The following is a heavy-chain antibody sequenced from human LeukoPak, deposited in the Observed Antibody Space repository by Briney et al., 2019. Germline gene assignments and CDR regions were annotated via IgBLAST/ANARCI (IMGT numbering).Heavy chain of an antibody. D-gene: IGHD3-22*01. Sequence: TGGSLRLSCAASGFTVSSNYRSWVRQAPGKGLEWVSVIYSGGSTYYADSVKGRFTISRDNSKNTLYLQMNSLRAEDTAVYYCARVYYYDSSGYFGYWGQGTLVTVSS. V-gene: IGHV3-53*05. CDR3: ARVYYYDSSGYFGY. J-gene: IGHJ4*02. CDR1: GFTVSSNY. CDR2: IYSGGST.